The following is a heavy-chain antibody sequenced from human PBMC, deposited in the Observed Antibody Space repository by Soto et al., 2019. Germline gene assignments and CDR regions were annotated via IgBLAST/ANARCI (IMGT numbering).Heavy chain of an antibody. V-gene: IGHV4-39*01. Sequence: QLQLQESGPGLVKPSETLSLTCTVSGGSISNSSYYWGWIRQPPAKGLEWIGHIYYTGTSYSNPSLKGRVTLSVDTSKNQFSLKLNSMTAADTAVFYCTRLQRRWLSSDSWGQGTLVTVSS. CDR3: TRLQRRWLSSDS. D-gene: IGHD5-12*01. CDR1: GGSISNSSYY. CDR2: IYYTGTS. J-gene: IGHJ4*02.